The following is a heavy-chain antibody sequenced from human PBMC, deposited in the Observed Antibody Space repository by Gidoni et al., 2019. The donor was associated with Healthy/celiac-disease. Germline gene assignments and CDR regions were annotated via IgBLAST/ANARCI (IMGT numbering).Heavy chain of an antibody. CDR1: GGSISSSNW. D-gene: IGHD3-10*01. CDR3: ARETGITMVQGVTPPGGAFDI. CDR2: NYHSGRT. V-gene: IGHV4-4*02. J-gene: IGHJ3*02. Sequence: QVQLQESGPGLVKPSGTLSLTCAVSGGSISSSNWWSWVRQPPGKGLEWIGENYHSGRTNYNPSLKGRVTISVDKSKNQFSLKLSSVTAADTAVYYCARETGITMVQGVTPPGGAFDIWGQGTMVTVSS.